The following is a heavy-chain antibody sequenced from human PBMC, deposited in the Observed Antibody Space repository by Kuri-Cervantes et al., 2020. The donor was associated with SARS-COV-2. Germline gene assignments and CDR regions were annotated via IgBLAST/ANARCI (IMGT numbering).Heavy chain of an antibody. V-gene: IGHV4-59*12. D-gene: IGHD6-19*01. CDR2: IYYSGST. CDR3: ALGVAVAGTGYFQH. J-gene: IGHJ1*01. Sequence: SETLSLTCTVSGGSISSYYWSWIRQPPGKGLEWIGYIYYSGSTNYNPSLKSRVTISVDTSKNQFSLKLSSVTAADTAVYYCALGVAVAGTGYFQHWGQGTLVTVSS. CDR1: GGSISSYY.